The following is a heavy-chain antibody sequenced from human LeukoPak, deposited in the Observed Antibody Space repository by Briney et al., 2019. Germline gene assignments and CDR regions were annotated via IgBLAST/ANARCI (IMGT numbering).Heavy chain of an antibody. CDR2: ISSSGSTI. D-gene: IGHD2-8*01. Sequence: GGSLRLSCAASGFTFSDYYMSWIRQAPGKGLEWVSYISSSGSTIYYADSVKGRFTISRDSAKNSLYLQMNSLRAEDTAVYYCARSTYSVIVLKELDYWGQGTLVTVSS. CDR3: ARSTYSVIVLKELDY. V-gene: IGHV3-11*01. J-gene: IGHJ4*02. CDR1: GFTFSDYY.